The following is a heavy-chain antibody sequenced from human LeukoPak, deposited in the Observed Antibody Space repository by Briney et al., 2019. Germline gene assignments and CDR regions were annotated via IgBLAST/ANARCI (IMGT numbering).Heavy chain of an antibody. CDR2: IYYSGST. CDR3: TRPGGDIYGSGSSDAFDI. CDR1: GGSISDYY. V-gene: IGHV4-59*01. D-gene: IGHD3-10*01. Sequence: SETLSLTCTVSGGSISDYYWSWIRQPPGKGLEWIGYIYYSGSTSHNPSLKSRVTISVDTSKSQFSLKLSSVTAADTAVYYCTRPGGDIYGSGSSDAFDIWGQGTMVTVSS. J-gene: IGHJ3*02.